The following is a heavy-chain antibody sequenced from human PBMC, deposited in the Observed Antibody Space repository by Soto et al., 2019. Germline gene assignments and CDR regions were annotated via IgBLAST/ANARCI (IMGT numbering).Heavy chain of an antibody. Sequence: EVQLVESGGGLVKPEESLRLSCAASGFSFSSYNMKWVRQAPGKGLEWVLSISTSGSYIFYAGSVRGRFTIFRDDAKNSLHLQMNSLRVEDTAVYYCATIGDRDGFDIWGQGTTVIVSS. CDR2: ISTSGSYI. CDR3: ATIGDRDGFDI. V-gene: IGHV3-21*06. CDR1: GFSFSSYN. D-gene: IGHD4-17*01. J-gene: IGHJ3*02.